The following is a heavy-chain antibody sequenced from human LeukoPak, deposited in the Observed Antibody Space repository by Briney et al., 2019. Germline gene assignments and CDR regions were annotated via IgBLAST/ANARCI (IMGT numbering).Heavy chain of an antibody. D-gene: IGHD3-10*01. CDR2: IIPIFGTA. J-gene: IGHJ5*02. Sequence: RASVKVSCKASGGTFSSYAISWVRQAPGQGLEWMGGIIPIFGTANYAQKFQGRVTITADESTSTAYMELSSLRSEDTAVYYCARRNYYGSGSYAWFDPWGQGTLVTVSS. CDR3: ARRNYYGSGSYAWFDP. CDR1: GGTFSSYA. V-gene: IGHV1-69*13.